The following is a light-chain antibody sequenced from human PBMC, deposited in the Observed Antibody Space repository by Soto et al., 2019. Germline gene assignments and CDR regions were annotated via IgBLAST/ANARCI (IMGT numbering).Light chain of an antibody. CDR2: AAS. V-gene: IGKV1-39*01. CDR1: QSISSY. CDR3: QQSYSTPRT. Sequence: DIQMTQSPSSLSASVGDRVTITCRASQSISSYLNWYQQKPGKAPKVLIYAASSLQSGVPSRFSVSGSGTDFTLTISSLQPEDFATYYCQQSYSTPRTFGQGTKLEIK. J-gene: IGKJ2*01.